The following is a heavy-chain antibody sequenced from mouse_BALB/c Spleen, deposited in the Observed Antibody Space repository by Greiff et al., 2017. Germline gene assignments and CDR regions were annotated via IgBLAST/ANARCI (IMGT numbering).Heavy chain of an antibody. CDR2: IRNKANGYTT. CDR3: ARGDNYVRYAMDY. Sequence: EVHLVESGGGLVQPGGSLRLSCATSGFTFTDYYMSWVRQPPGKALEWLGFIRNKANGYTTEYSASVKGRFTISRDNSQSILYLQMNTLRAEDSATYYCARGDNYVRYAMDYWGQGTSVTVSS. J-gene: IGHJ4*01. D-gene: IGHD1-3*01. V-gene: IGHV7-3*02. CDR1: GFTFTDYY.